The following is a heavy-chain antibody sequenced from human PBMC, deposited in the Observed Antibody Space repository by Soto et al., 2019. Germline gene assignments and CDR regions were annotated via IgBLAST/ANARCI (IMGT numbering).Heavy chain of an antibody. J-gene: IGHJ4*02. D-gene: IGHD3-10*01. CDR2: IKQDGSEK. V-gene: IGHV3-7*01. CDR3: ARDSLVSGYYYGSGSYYNVPDFDY. Sequence: EVQLVESGGGLVQPGGSLRLSCAASGFTFSSYWMSWVRQAPGKGLEWVANIKQDGSEKYYVDSVKGRFTISRDNAKNSLYLQMNSLRAEDTAVYYCARDSLVSGYYYGSGSYYNVPDFDYWGQGTLVTVSS. CDR1: GFTFSSYW.